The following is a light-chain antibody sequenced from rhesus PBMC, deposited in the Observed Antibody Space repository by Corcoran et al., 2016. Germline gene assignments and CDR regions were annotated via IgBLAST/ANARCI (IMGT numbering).Light chain of an antibody. CDR2: KAS. CDR3: QQYSSRPWT. Sequence: DIQMTQSPSSLSASVGDTVTITCRASQGISSWLAWYQQKPGKAPKLRSYKASSLQSGVPSRFSGSGSGTDFTLTISSLQSEEFATYYCQQYSSRPWTFGQGTKVEIK. J-gene: IGKJ1*01. CDR1: QGISSW. V-gene: IGKV1-22*01.